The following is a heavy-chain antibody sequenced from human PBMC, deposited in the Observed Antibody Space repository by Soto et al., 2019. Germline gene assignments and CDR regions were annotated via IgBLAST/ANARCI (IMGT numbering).Heavy chain of an antibody. D-gene: IGHD3-10*01. CDR1: GDTFTFYS. V-gene: IGHV1-69*02. J-gene: IGHJ4*02. CDR2: INPILSMS. CDR3: AGSYGSGYRAFDY. Sequence: QVQLVQSGAEVKRPGSSVKVSCKASGDTFTFYSINWVRQAPGLGLERMGRINPILSMSNYAQRFQGRVTMTADKSTSTAYMELSSLRSEDTATYYCAGSYGSGYRAFDYWGQGALVTVSS.